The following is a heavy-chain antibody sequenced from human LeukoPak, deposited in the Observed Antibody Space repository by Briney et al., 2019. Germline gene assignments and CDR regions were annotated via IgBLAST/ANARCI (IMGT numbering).Heavy chain of an antibody. Sequence: GGSLRLSCAASGFSFSKYWVHWVRQGPGKELAYVSGIRGDGRFTSYADSVKGRFTISRDNAKNTLYLQMSGLRVEDTAVYYCATERFDGFDMWGQGTMVTVSS. CDR3: ATERFDGFDM. CDR1: GFSFSKYW. CDR2: IRGDGRFT. D-gene: IGHD6-25*01. J-gene: IGHJ3*02. V-gene: IGHV3-74*01.